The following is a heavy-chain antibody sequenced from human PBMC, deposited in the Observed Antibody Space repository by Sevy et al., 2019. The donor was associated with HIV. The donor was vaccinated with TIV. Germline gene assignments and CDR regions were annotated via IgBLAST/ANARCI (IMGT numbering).Heavy chain of an antibody. CDR2: ISSSGNTI. CDR3: ARDCSGSYYRFGY. J-gene: IGHJ4*02. CDR1: GFTFSGYS. Sequence: GGSLRLSCVASGFTFSGYSMNWVRQAPGKGLEWVAYISSSGNTIYYADSVKGRFTISRDKAKNSLYLQMNSLRDEETAVYYSARDCSGSYYRFGYWGQGTHVTVFS. V-gene: IGHV3-48*02. D-gene: IGHD1-26*01.